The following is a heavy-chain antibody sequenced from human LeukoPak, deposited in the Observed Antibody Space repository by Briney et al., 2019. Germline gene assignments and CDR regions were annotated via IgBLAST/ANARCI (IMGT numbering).Heavy chain of an antibody. V-gene: IGHV3-74*03. J-gene: IGHJ4*02. CDR2: IEPNGGTI. Sequence: GGCLRLSCAASVFRFTSYLMHSGRQAPGKGLVWVSRIEPNGGTIKYADSVKGRFTISRDNAKNTVFLQMNSLRAEDTAVYYCARALVLVSTPGDDFDYWGQGVLVTVSS. CDR1: VFRFTSYL. D-gene: IGHD2-15*01. CDR3: ARALVLVSTPGDDFDY.